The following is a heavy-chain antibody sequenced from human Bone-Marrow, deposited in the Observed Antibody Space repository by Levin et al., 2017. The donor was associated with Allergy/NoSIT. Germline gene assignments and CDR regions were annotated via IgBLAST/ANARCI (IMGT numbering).Heavy chain of an antibody. V-gene: IGHV1-24*01. CDR3: ALIWRGPRSYKYHTLDV. J-gene: IGHJ6*02. CDR1: GYSLSELS. Sequence: GESLKISCKVSGYSLSELSLHWVRQAPGKGLEWMGGVDPEDGERIYAQKLQGRVIMTEDTATDTAYLELSSLRSEDTAVYYCALIWRGPRSYKYHTLDVWGQGTTVAVSS. CDR2: VDPEDGER. D-gene: IGHD3-3*01.